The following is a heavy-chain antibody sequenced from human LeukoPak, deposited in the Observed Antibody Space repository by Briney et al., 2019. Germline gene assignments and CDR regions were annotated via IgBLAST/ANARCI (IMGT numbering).Heavy chain of an antibody. CDR3: ARRESSGSIDY. J-gene: IGHJ4*02. V-gene: IGHV5-51*01. D-gene: IGHD6-19*01. Sequence: PGESLKISCKGSGYSFTNYWIGWVRQVPGKGLEWRGIIQPGDSDTRYSPSFQGQVTISADKSISTTYLQWSGLKASDTAMYYCARRESSGSIDYWGQGTLVTVSS. CDR1: GYSFTNYW. CDR2: IQPGDSDT.